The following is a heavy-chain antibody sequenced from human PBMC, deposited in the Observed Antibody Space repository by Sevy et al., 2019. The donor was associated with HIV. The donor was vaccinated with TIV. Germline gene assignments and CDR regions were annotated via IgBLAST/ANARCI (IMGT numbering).Heavy chain of an antibody. CDR3: AREGCSSTSCSRGAGNWFDP. CDR1: GFTFSSYE. Sequence: GGSLRLSCAASGFTFSSYEMNWVRQAPGKGLEWVSYISSSGSTIYYADSVKGRFTISRDNAKNSLYLQMNSLRAEDTAVYYCAREGCSSTSCSRGAGNWFDPWGQGTLVTVSS. CDR2: ISSSGSTI. V-gene: IGHV3-48*03. D-gene: IGHD2-2*01. J-gene: IGHJ5*02.